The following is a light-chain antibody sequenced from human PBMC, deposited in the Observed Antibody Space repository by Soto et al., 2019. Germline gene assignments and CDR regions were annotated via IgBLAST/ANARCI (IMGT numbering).Light chain of an antibody. J-gene: IGKJ4*01. CDR2: GAS. Sequence: EIVMTQSPATLSVSPGERATLSCRASQSVSSNLAWYQQKPGQAPRLLIYGASTRAHGIPARFSGSGSGTECTLTISSLQSEDFAVYFCQQYNNLPPLTFGGGTKVEIK. CDR1: QSVSSN. V-gene: IGKV3-15*01. CDR3: QQYNNLPPLT.